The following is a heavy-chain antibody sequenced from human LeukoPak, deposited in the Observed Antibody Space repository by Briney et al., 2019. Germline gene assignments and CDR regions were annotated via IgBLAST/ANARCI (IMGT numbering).Heavy chain of an antibody. Sequence: GGSLRLSCAASGFTFSSYGMHWVRQAPGKGLEWVAVIWYDGSNKYYADSVKGRFAISRDNAKSSLYLQMNSLRDEDTAVYYCARVWQDYSGVDXXGXXXLVTVSS. J-gene: IGHJ4*01. CDR2: IWYDGSNK. D-gene: IGHD2-21*01. V-gene: IGHV3-33*01. CDR3: ARVWQDYSGVDX. CDR1: GFTFSSYG.